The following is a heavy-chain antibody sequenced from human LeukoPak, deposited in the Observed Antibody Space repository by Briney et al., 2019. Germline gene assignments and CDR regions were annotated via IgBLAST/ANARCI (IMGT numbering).Heavy chain of an antibody. CDR3: ARDHVVATNEGPYNWFDP. Sequence: PSETLSLTCTVSGGSISSYYWSWIRQPAGKGLEWIGRIYTSGSTNYNPSLKSRVTISVDTSKNQFSLKLSSVTAADTAVYYCARDHVVATNEGPYNWFDPWGQGTLVTVSS. CDR2: IYTSGST. CDR1: GGSISSYY. J-gene: IGHJ5*02. D-gene: IGHD5-12*01. V-gene: IGHV4-4*07.